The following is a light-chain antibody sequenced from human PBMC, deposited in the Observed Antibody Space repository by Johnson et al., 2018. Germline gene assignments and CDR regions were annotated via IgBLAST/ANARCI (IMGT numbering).Light chain of an antibody. Sequence: QSVLTQPPSVSAAPGQKVTISCSGSSSNIGNNYVSWYQQLPGTAPKLLIYENNKRPTGIPDRFSGSKSGTSATLGITGLQTGEEADYYFGTWVSSLSAGIVFGTGTKFTVL. V-gene: IGLV1-51*02. CDR3: GTWVSSLSAGIV. CDR1: SSNIGNNY. J-gene: IGLJ1*01. CDR2: ENN.